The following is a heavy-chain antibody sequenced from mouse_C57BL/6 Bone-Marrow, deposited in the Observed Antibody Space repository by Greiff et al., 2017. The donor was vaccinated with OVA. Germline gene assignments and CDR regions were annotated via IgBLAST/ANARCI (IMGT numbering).Heavy chain of an antibody. CDR2: INPNNGGT. CDR3: ARVSTVVASDFDG. CDR1: GYTFTDYY. V-gene: IGHV1-26*01. J-gene: IGHJ1*03. Sequence: VQLQQSGPELVKPGASVTISCKASGYTFTDYYMNWVKQSHGKSLEWIGDINPNNGGTSYNQKFKGKATLTVDKSSSTAYMELRSLTSEDSAVYYCARVSTVVASDFDGWGTGTTVTVSS. D-gene: IGHD1-1*01.